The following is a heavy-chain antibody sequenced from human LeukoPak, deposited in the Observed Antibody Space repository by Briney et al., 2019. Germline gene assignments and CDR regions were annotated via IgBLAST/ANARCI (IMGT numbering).Heavy chain of an antibody. Sequence: SQTLSLTCTVSGGSISSGGYYWSRIRQHPGKGLEWIGYIYYSGSTYYNPSLKSRVTISVDTSKNQFSLKLSSVTAADTAVYYCARARRRRGGRFDYWGQGTLVTVSS. CDR2: IYYSGST. CDR1: GGSISSGGYY. CDR3: ARARRRRGGRFDY. J-gene: IGHJ4*02. D-gene: IGHD2-15*01. V-gene: IGHV4-31*03.